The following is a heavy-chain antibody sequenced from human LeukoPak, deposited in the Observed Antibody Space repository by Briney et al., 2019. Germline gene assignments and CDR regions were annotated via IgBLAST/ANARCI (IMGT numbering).Heavy chain of an antibody. D-gene: IGHD2-8*01. J-gene: IGHJ4*02. V-gene: IGHV3-23*01. CDR1: GFTFSTYA. CDR2: ITDSGGTT. CDR3: ARAGDCTNGICYTADFDY. Sequence: GGSLRLSCAASGFTFSTYAMSWVRQAPGKGLDWVSAITDSGGTTYYADSVKGRFTISRDNSKNTLYLQMNSLRAEDTAVYYCARAGDCTNGICYTADFDYWGQGTLVTVSS.